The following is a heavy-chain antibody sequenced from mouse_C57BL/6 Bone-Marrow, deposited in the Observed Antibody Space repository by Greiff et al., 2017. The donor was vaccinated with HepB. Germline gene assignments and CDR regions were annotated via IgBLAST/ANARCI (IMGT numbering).Heavy chain of an antibody. Sequence: VQLQQSGAELVKPGASVKLSCKASGYTFTSYWMHWVKQRPGQGLEWIGMIHPNSGSTNYNEKFKSKATLTVDKSSSTAYMQLSSLTSEDSAVYYCARETNWSYAMDYWGQGTSVTVSS. CDR1: GYTFTSYW. D-gene: IGHD4-1*01. V-gene: IGHV1-64*01. CDR3: ARETNWSYAMDY. J-gene: IGHJ4*01. CDR2: IHPNSGST.